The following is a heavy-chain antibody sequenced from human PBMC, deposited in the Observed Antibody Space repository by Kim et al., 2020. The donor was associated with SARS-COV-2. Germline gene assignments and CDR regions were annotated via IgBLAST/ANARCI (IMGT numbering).Heavy chain of an antibody. Sequence: NPSLKSRVTISVDTSKNQFPLKLSSVTAADTAVYYCASTRITMVRGVITWGQGTLVTVSS. V-gene: IGHV4-59*01. J-gene: IGHJ4*02. CDR3: ASTRITMVRGVIT. D-gene: IGHD3-10*01.